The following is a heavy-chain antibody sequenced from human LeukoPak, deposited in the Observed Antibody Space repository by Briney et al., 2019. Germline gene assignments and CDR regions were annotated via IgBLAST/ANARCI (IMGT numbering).Heavy chain of an antibody. J-gene: IGHJ5*02. CDR2: IYYSGST. Sequence: SETLSLTCTVSGDSMSSSHYCWGWIRQPPGKGLEWIGSIYYSGSTYYNPSLKSRVTMSVDTSKKQFSIKLSSVTAADTAVYYCARHAVEAASRWFDPWGQGTLVTVSS. V-gene: IGHV4-39*01. CDR3: ARHAVEAASRWFDP. D-gene: IGHD1-1*01. CDR1: GDSMSSSHYC.